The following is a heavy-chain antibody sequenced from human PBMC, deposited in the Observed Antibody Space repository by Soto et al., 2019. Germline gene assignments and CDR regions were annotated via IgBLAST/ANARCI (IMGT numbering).Heavy chain of an antibody. J-gene: IGHJ4*02. V-gene: IGHV2-5*01. CDR2: ISWNDDK. Sequence: SGATLVNPPQTCTLTYTFSGFLVSTTEVGVGGIGQPPGKGLEWLALISWNDDKRYSPSLKSRLTSTKDTSKNHVALTMTDMGPVDTATYYCAMGPFGYWGPGILVTVSS. CDR3: AMGPFGY. CDR1: GFLVSTTEVG.